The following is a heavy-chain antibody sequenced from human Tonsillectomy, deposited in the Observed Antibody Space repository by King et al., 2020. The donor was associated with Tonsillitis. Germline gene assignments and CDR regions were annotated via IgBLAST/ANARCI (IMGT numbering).Heavy chain of an antibody. CDR2: VGGSAAGT. J-gene: IGHJ3*02. CDR3: AKAYYDSSGYYSDAFDN. D-gene: IGHD3-22*01. Sequence: VQLVESGGGLVQPGGSLRLSCAASGFTFRRYAMSWVRQAPGKGLEWVSSVGGSAAGTSYADSVKGRFTISRDNSKNTVYMQMNSLRAEDTAVYYCAKAYYDSSGYYSDAFDNW. V-gene: IGHV3-23*04. CDR1: GFTFRRYA.